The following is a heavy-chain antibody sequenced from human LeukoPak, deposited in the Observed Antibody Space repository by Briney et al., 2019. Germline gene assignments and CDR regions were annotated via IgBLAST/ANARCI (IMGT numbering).Heavy chain of an antibody. CDR1: GYSFTSYW. D-gene: IGHD2-21*02. Sequence: GESLKISCKGSGYSFTSYWIGWVRQMPGKGLEWMGIIYPGDSDTRYSPSFQGQVTISADKSISTAYLQWSSLKASDTAMYYCARQAYCGGDCYSGGFDYWGQGTLVTVSS. CDR3: ARQAYCGGDCYSGGFDY. V-gene: IGHV5-51*01. CDR2: IYPGDSDT. J-gene: IGHJ4*02.